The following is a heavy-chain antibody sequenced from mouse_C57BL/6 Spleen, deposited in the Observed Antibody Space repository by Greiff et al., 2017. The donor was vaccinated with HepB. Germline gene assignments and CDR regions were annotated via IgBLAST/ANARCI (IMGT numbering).Heavy chain of an antibody. CDR3: ARGYYSNYYAMDY. J-gene: IGHJ4*01. CDR2: IDPEDGET. Sequence: EVKVVESGAELVKPGASVKLSCTASGFNIKDYYMHWVKQRTEQGLEWIGRIDPEDGETKYAPKFQGKATITADTSSNTAYLQLSSLTSEDTAVYYCARGYYSNYYAMDYWGQGTSVTVSS. D-gene: IGHD2-5*01. V-gene: IGHV14-2*01. CDR1: GFNIKDYY.